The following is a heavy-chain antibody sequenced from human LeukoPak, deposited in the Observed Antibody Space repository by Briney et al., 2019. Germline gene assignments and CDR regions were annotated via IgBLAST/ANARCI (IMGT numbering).Heavy chain of an antibody. V-gene: IGHV3-33*01. Sequence: GGSLRLSCAASGFTFSSYGMHWVRQAPGKGLEWVAVIWYDGSNKYYADSVKGRFTISRDNSKNTLYLQMNSLRAEDTAVYYCARGSIVVVHSNWFDPWGQGTLVTVSS. CDR1: GFTFSSYG. CDR2: IWYDGSNK. CDR3: ARGSIVVVHSNWFDP. D-gene: IGHD2-2*01. J-gene: IGHJ5*02.